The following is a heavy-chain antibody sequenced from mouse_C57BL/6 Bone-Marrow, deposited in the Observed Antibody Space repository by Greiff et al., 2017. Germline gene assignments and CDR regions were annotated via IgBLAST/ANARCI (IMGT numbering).Heavy chain of an antibody. Sequence: QVQLQQPGAELVQPGSSVKLSCKASGYTFPSYWMQWVQQRPGPCLELIGEIDPSDSYTNYNQKFKGKATLTVDTSASTAYMQLSSLTSEDSAVSYCARDDGYYSFDYWGQGTTLTVSS. J-gene: IGHJ2*01. D-gene: IGHD2-3*01. CDR1: GYTFPSYW. V-gene: IGHV1-50*01. CDR3: ARDDGYYSFDY. CDR2: IDPSDSYT.